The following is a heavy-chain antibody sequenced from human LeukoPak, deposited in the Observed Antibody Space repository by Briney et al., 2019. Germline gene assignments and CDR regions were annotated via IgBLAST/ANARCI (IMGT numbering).Heavy chain of an antibody. D-gene: IGHD2-2*01. CDR2: FYHSGST. CDR3: ARDLRVVPAATNWFDP. Sequence: PSGTLSLTCAVSGGSISSSNWWSWVRQPPGKGLEWIGEFYHSGSTNYNPSLNSRVTISVDKSKNQFSLKLSSVTAADTAVYYCARDLRVVPAATNWFDPWGQGTLVTVSS. J-gene: IGHJ5*02. V-gene: IGHV4-4*02. CDR1: GGSISSSNW.